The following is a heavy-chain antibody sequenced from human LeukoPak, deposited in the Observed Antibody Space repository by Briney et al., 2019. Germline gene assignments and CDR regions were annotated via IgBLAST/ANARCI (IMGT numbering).Heavy chain of an antibody. CDR1: DGSLSGYS. D-gene: IGHD5-18*01. J-gene: IGHJ3*02. CDR2: IYTSGST. Sequence: NPSETLSLTCTVSDGSLSGYSWSWIRQPAGKGLEWIGRIYTSGSTNYNPSLKSRVTMSADTSKNHFSLKLTSVTAADTAVYYCARVMAVTLSAFDIWGQGTMVVVSS. CDR3: ARVMAVTLSAFDI. V-gene: IGHV4-4*07.